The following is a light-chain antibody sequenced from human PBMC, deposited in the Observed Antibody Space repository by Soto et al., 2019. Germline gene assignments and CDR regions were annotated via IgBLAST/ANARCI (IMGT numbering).Light chain of an antibody. Sequence: DIVMTQSPDSLAVSLGERATINCKSSQSVLYSSNNKNYLAWYQQKPRQPPKLLIDWASTRESGVPDRFSGSRSGTDCTHTISSLQAEDVAVYYCQQYYSTPLAFGQGTKVEIK. J-gene: IGKJ1*01. CDR3: QQYYSTPLA. CDR2: WAS. CDR1: QSVLYSSNNKNY. V-gene: IGKV4-1*01.